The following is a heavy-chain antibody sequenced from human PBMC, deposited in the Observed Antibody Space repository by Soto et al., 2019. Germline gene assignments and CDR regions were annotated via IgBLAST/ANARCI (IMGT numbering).Heavy chain of an antibody. V-gene: IGHV3-23*01. CDR1: GFTFSTYA. Sequence: GGSLRLCCVASGFTFSTYAMSWVRQAPGKGLEWVSALTPSGGETYYADSVKGRFTISRDNSMNALYLQMNSLRIEDTAVYYCAHPRGYGVFDAYDIWGQGTMVTVSS. CDR3: AHPRGYGVFDAYDI. J-gene: IGHJ3*02. CDR2: LTPSGGET. D-gene: IGHD4-17*01.